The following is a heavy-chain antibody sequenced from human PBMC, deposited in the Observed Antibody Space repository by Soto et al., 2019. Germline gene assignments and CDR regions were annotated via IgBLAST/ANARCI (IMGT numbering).Heavy chain of an antibody. CDR2: IGRGGTTT. V-gene: IGHV3-48*03. CDR1: GLTFSNYE. D-gene: IGHD3-10*01. J-gene: IGHJ3*01. CDR3: ATRSGGGGAFDF. Sequence: PGGSLRLSCAASGLTFSNYEMNWVRQAPGKGLEWVSYIGRGGTTTYYADSLKGRFTISRDNAKNSLYLQMNSLRAEDTAVYYCATRSGGGGAFDFWGQGTVVTVSS.